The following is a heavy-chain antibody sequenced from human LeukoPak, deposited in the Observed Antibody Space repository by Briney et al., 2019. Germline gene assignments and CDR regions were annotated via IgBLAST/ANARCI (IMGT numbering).Heavy chain of an antibody. Sequence: VESLDISCGGSGNSFTGYWIAWVRQMPGKGLEWMGIIYPSDDDTRYSPSFQGQVTISADKSISTAYLQWSSLKASDTAMYYCARPQHSGVDYWGQGTLVSPSS. CDR3: ARPQHSGVDY. CDR2: IYPSDDDT. D-gene: IGHD2-15*01. V-gene: IGHV5-51*01. J-gene: IGHJ4*02. CDR1: GNSFTGYW.